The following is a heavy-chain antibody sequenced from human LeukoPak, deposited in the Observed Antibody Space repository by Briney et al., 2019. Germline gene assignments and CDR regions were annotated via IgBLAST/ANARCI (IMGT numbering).Heavy chain of an antibody. J-gene: IGHJ5*02. Sequence: PGGSLRLSCAASGFTVSSNYMSWVRQAPGKGLEWVSVIYSGGSTYYADSVKGRFTISRDKSKNTLYLQMNSLRAEDTAVYYCARDLPVGATNWFDPWGQGTLVTVSS. CDR3: ARDLPVGATNWFDP. CDR2: IYSGGST. V-gene: IGHV3-53*01. CDR1: GFTVSSNY. D-gene: IGHD1-26*01.